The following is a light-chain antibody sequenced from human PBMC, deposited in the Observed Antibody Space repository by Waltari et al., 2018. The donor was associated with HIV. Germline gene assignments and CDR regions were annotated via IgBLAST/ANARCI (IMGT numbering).Light chain of an antibody. J-gene: IGLJ1*01. V-gene: IGLV1-36*01. Sequence: QSVLTQPPSLSDSPRQRVTISCSGSSSNIGSNAVNWYQQLPGKAPKLLIYYDDMLPSGVSDRFSGSKSGSSASLAISGLQSEDEADYYCAAWDDILNAYVFGSGTKVTVL. CDR2: YDD. CDR3: AAWDDILNAYV. CDR1: SSNIGSNA.